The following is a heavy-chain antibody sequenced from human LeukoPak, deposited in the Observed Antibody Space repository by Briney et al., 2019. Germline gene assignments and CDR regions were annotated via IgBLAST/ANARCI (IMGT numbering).Heavy chain of an antibody. CDR3: ASGRAYYYDSSGLC. CDR2: MWPNRGNT. CDR1: GYTFTRYG. D-gene: IGHD3-22*01. V-gene: IGHV1-8*01. Sequence: GASVNVSCKASGYTFTRYGMNWVRQAPGQGLEWLGGMWPNRGNTGYAQKFEGRVTISSNTSISTAYMELSSLRSEDTAVYYCASGRAYYYDSSGLCWGQGTLVTVSS. J-gene: IGHJ4*02.